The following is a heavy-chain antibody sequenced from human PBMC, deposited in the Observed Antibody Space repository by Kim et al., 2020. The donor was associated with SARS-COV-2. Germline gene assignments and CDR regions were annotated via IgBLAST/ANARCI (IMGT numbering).Heavy chain of an antibody. D-gene: IGHD2-15*01. CDR1: GGSISSGGYY. CDR3: ARVGYCSGGSCYSLDY. Sequence: SETLSLTCTVSGGSISSGGYYWSWIRQHPGKGLEWIVYIYYSGSTYYNPSLKSRVTISVDTSKNQFSLKLSSVTATDTAVYYCARVGYCSGGSCYSLDYWGQGTLVTVSS. V-gene: IGHV4-31*03. J-gene: IGHJ4*02. CDR2: IYYSGST.